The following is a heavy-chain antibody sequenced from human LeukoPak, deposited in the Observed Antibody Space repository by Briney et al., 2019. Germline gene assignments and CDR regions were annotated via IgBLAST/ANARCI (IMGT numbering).Heavy chain of an antibody. CDR1: GFTFRNFG. CDR2: IDDDGINF. J-gene: IGHJ4*02. V-gene: IGHV3-30*02. Sequence: GGSMRLSCAASGFTFRNFGMHWVRQAPGKGMEWVTFIDDDGINFDYVNSVKGRFTVSRDNSKNTLYLQMSSLESEDTAVYYCARGPARGYYDGSGYDFDYWGQGTLVTVSS. D-gene: IGHD3-22*01. CDR3: ARGPARGYYDGSGYDFDY.